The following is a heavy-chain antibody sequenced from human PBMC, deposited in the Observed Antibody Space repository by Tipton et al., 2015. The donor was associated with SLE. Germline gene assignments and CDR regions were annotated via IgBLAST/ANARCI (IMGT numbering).Heavy chain of an antibody. CDR1: GGSISSYY. V-gene: IGHV4-59*12. D-gene: IGHD1-26*01. Sequence: TLSLTCTVSGGSISSYYWSWIRQPPGKGLEWIGYIYYSGSTNYNPSLKSRVTISVDTSKNQVSLSVRSVTAADTAVYYCAREQYSGTNYWGFGFDYWGQGSLVTVSS. CDR3: AREQYSGTNYWGFGFDY. J-gene: IGHJ4*02. CDR2: IYYSGST.